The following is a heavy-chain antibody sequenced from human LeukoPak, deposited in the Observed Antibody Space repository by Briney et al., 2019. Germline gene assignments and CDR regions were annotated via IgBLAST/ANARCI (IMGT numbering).Heavy chain of an antibody. J-gene: IGHJ4*02. Sequence: AASVKVSCKASGYTLTGYYMNWVRQAPGQGLEWMGWINPNSGGTNYAQKFQGRVTMTRDTSISTAYMELSRLRSDDTAVYYCARDSRHYDFWSGYYIPSYFDHWGQGTLVTVSS. CDR2: INPNSGGT. CDR1: GYTLTGYY. V-gene: IGHV1-2*02. CDR3: ARDSRHYDFWSGYYIPSYFDH. D-gene: IGHD3-3*01.